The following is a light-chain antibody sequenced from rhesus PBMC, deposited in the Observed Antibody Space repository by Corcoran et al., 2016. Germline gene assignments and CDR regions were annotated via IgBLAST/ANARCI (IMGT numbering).Light chain of an antibody. CDR2: DAS. Sequence: EIVMTQSPATLSLSPGERATLSCRASQSVNSNLAWYQQKPGQPPSPHFYDASNRATGIPDRFSGSGFGTDLTLTSKSLDPGGVGVYCCQQESNWPLTFGGGTTVDI. J-gene: IGKJ4*01. V-gene: IGKV3-35*01. CDR3: QQESNWPLT. CDR1: QSVNSN.